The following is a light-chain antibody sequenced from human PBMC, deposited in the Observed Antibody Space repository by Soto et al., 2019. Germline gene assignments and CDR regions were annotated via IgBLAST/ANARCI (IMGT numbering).Light chain of an antibody. V-gene: IGLV2-14*01. Sequence: QSLMTQPSSVAGSPGQSSTISCTGTISDVGGYNYVSWYQQHPGKAPKLILFEVSYRPSGISNRFSASKSGDTASLTISGLQADDEADYCCCSYADSSTHIFGSWTKVTV. CDR3: CSYADSSTHI. CDR1: ISDVGGYNY. J-gene: IGLJ1*01. CDR2: EVS.